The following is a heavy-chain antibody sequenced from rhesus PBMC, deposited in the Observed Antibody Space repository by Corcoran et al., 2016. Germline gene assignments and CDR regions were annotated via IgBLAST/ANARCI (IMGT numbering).Heavy chain of an antibody. CDR2: ISYTGGST. J-gene: IGHJ4*01. D-gene: IGHD5-24*01. Sequence: EVQLVETGGGLVQPGGSLRLAWEASGVPFGSYGMSWVRQAPGKGLEWVSGISYTGGSTYYADSVKGRFTISRDNSKNTLSLQMNSLRAEDTAVYYCAKGDSTLRDWGQGVLVTVSS. V-gene: IGHV3S5*01. CDR1: GVPFGSYG. CDR3: AKGDSTLRD.